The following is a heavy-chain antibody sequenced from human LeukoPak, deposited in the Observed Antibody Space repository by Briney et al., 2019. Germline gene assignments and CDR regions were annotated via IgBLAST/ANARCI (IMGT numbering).Heavy chain of an antibody. Sequence: ASVKVSCKASGYTFTIYYMHWVRQAPGQGLEWMGVINPSDRSTSYAQKFQGRVTMTRDTSTSTVYMELSSLRSEDTAVYYCAREGPRNYFDSSGPGPFDIWGEGTMVTVSS. CDR3: AREGPRNYFDSSGPGPFDI. CDR2: INPSDRST. J-gene: IGHJ3*02. CDR1: GYTFTIYY. D-gene: IGHD3-22*01. V-gene: IGHV1-46*01.